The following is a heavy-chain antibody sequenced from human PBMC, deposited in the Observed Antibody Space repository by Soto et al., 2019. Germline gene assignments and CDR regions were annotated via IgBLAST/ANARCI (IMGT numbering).Heavy chain of an antibody. CDR3: ARVITGGWVSGMDV. CDR2: ITGDRRTI. J-gene: IGHJ6*02. CDR1: GFSFTSYS. Sequence: GGSLRLSCAASGFSFTSYSMNWVRQAPGKGLEWISYITGDRRTIHYGDSVKGRFTISRDNAKNSVYLQMNSLRDDDTAVYYCARVITGGWVSGMDVWGQGTTVTVSS. V-gene: IGHV3-48*02. D-gene: IGHD1-20*01.